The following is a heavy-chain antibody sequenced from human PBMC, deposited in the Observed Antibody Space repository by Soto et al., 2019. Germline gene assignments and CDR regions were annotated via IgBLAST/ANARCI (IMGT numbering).Heavy chain of an antibody. J-gene: IGHJ4*02. CDR3: ARDSLYHDEYSSLYFDY. CDR1: GFTFSSYW. D-gene: IGHD6-6*01. CDR2: IKQDGSEK. V-gene: IGHV3-7*01. Sequence: GGSLRLSCAASGFTFSSYWMSWVRQAPGKGLEWVANIKQDGSEKYYVDSVKGRFPISRDNAKNSLYLQMNSLRAEDTAVYYCARDSLYHDEYSSLYFDYWGQGTLVTVSS.